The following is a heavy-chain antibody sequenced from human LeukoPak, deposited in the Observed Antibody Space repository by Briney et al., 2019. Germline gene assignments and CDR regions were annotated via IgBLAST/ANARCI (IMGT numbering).Heavy chain of an antibody. V-gene: IGHV1-2*02. J-gene: IGHJ4*02. CDR2: IGPHSSAT. Sequence: ASVKVSCKSSGFTFTDYYIHWVRQAPGQGLEWMGYIGPHSSATSSPQEFQGRVTMTRDTSMSTAYMELTRLTSDDTAVYYCAREGNGLLSKDFDHWGQGTLVTVYS. CDR3: AREGNGLLSKDFDH. D-gene: IGHD2/OR15-2a*01. CDR1: GFTFTDYY.